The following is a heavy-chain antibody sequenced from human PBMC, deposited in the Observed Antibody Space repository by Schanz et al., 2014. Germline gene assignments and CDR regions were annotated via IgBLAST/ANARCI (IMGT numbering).Heavy chain of an antibody. CDR1: GGTFSSFG. Sequence: QVQLVQSGAEVKKPGSSVKVSCKASGGTFSSFGINWVRQAPGQGLEWMGWISAYNGNTNYAQKFQGRVTITADKSTSTASMELSSLRSEDTAVYYCARGGYSSGWYDRDIAHFDYWGQGTLVTVSS. CDR2: ISAYNGNT. J-gene: IGHJ4*02. D-gene: IGHD6-19*01. CDR3: ARGGYSSGWYDRDIAHFDY. V-gene: IGHV1-69*04.